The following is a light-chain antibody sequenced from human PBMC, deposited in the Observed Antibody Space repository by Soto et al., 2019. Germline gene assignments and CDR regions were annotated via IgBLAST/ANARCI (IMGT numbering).Light chain of an antibody. J-gene: IGLJ1*01. CDR1: SSDVGGYNY. CDR3: SSYAGSSNV. V-gene: IGLV2-8*01. Sequence: QSALTQPPSASGSPGQSVAISCTGTSSDVGGYNYVSWYQQHPGKAPTLMIYEFNKRPSGVPDRFSGSKSVNTASLTVSGLQAEDEDDYYCSSYAGSSNVFGTGTKLTVL. CDR2: EFN.